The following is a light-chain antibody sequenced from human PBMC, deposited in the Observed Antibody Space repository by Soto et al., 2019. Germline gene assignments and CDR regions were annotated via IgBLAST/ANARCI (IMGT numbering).Light chain of an antibody. Sequence: DIQMTQSPSTLSASVGDRVTITCRASQSISSWLAWYQQKPGKAPKLLIYKASSLESGVPSRFSGSGSGTEFILTISSLQPDDFASYYCQQYNIYSTFGQGTKVEIK. J-gene: IGKJ1*01. CDR1: QSISSW. CDR3: QQYNIYST. V-gene: IGKV1-5*03. CDR2: KAS.